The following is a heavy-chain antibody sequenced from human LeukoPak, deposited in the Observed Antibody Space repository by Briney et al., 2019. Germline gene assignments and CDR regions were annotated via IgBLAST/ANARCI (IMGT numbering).Heavy chain of an antibody. D-gene: IGHD6-25*01. Sequence: SETLSLTCTVSGGSITSYYWSWIRQPPGKGLEWIGYIYYSGSTNYNPSLKSRVTISVDTSKNQFSLKLSSVTAADTAVYYCARQGGGFWYFDLWGRGTLVTVSS. CDR1: GGSITSYY. CDR2: IYYSGST. CDR3: ARQGGGFWYFDL. V-gene: IGHV4-59*08. J-gene: IGHJ2*01.